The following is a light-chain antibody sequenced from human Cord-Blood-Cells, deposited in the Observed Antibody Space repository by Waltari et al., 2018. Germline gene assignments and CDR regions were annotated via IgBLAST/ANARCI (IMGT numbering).Light chain of an antibody. CDR1: SSDVGGYNY. CDR2: EVG. V-gene: IGLV2-8*01. Sequence: QSALTQPPSASGSPGQSVTISCTGTSSDVGGYNYVSWYQQHPGKAPNLMFYEVGKRPSGVPDRFAGSKSGNAASLTFSGLQAEDEADYYCSADAGSNNLVFGGGTKLTVL. CDR3: SADAGSNNLV. J-gene: IGLJ2*01.